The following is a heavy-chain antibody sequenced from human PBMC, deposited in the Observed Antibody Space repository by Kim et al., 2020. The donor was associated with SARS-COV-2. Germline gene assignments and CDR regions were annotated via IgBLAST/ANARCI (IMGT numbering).Heavy chain of an antibody. J-gene: IGHJ4*02. CDR3: ARDAPYYYGSGSYRGFCDY. CDR1: GFTFSSYS. V-gene: IGHV3-48*04. CDR2: ISSSSSTI. Sequence: GGSLRLSCAASGFTFSSYSMNWVRQAPGKGLEWVSYISSSSSTIYYADSVKGRFTISRDNAKNSLYLQMNSLRAEDTAVYYCARDAPYYYGSGSYRGFCDYWGQGTLVTVSS. D-gene: IGHD3-10*01.